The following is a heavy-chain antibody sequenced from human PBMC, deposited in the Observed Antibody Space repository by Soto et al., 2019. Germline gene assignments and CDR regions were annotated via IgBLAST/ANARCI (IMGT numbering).Heavy chain of an antibody. V-gene: IGHV4-4*02. D-gene: IGHD3-3*01. J-gene: IGHJ5*02. CDR3: ATFSGFFTISPFDA. CDR1: GDSIDSVNW. CDR2: IYHSGST. Sequence: PSETLSLTCAVSGDSIDSVNWWSWVRQSPGKGLEWIGEIYHSGSTNYNPSLKSRVSMSVDKSNNQFSLQLTSVTAADTAVYYCATFSGFFTISPFDAWGQGILVTVSS.